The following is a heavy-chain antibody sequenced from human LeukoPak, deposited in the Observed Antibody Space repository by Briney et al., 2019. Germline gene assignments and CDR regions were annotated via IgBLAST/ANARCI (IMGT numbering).Heavy chain of an antibody. V-gene: IGHV4-34*01. J-gene: IGHJ3*02. D-gene: IGHD3-10*01. Sequence: SETLSLTCAAYGGSFSGFYWSWIRQSPGKGLEWIGEINQSGVTNYSPSLKSRVTTSADTSKNQFSLKVNSVTAADTAVYYCARAPRGHRQGRAFDIWGQGTMVTVSS. CDR1: GGSFSGFY. CDR2: INQSGVT. CDR3: ARAPRGHRQGRAFDI.